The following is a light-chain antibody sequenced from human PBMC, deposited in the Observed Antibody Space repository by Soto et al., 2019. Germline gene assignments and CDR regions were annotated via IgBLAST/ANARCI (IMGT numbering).Light chain of an antibody. V-gene: IGLV2-11*01. CDR2: DVS. CDR3: CSYAGSYTLYV. Sequence: QSALTQPRSVSGSPGQSITISCTGTSSDVGGYNYVSWYRQHPGKAPKLMIYDVSKRPSGVSDRFSDSKSGNTASLTISGLRAEVGADYCCCSYAGSYTLYVFGTGTKLTVL. J-gene: IGLJ1*01. CDR1: SSDVGGYNY.